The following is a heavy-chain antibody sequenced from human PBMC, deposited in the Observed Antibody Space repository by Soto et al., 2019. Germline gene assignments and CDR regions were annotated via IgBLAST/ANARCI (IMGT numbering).Heavy chain of an antibody. D-gene: IGHD3-10*01. CDR1: GYTFTSYG. Sequence: ASVKVSCKASGYTFTSYGIRWVREAPGQGLELMGWISAYNGNTNYAQKLQGRVTMTTDTSKSTAYMELRSLRSDATAVYYCARDRGVRGPPPNYWGQGTLVTVSS. V-gene: IGHV1-18*01. J-gene: IGHJ4*02. CDR3: ARDRGVRGPPPNY. CDR2: ISAYNGNT.